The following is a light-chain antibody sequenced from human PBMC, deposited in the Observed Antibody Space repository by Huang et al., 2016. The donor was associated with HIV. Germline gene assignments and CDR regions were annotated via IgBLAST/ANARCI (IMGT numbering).Light chain of an antibody. Sequence: DIVMTQSPDSLFVSLGERATITCRSSPSIFFYSNSRNCLAWYQQKPGQPPKLLISSATDREFGVPDRFSGSGSGTDFTLTISNLQAEDAATYYCQQYYSTPLSFARGTKVEI. V-gene: IGKV4-1*01. CDR1: PSIFFYSNSRNC. CDR3: QQYYSTPLS. J-gene: IGKJ4*01. CDR2: SAT.